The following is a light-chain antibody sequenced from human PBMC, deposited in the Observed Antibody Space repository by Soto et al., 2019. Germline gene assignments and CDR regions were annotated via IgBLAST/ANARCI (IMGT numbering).Light chain of an antibody. V-gene: IGLV2-14*01. J-gene: IGLJ2*01. Sequence: QSALTQPASVSGSPGQSIAISCTGTSSDIGGYNFVSWYKQHPGKAPKLMIYEVSNRPSGVSDRFSGSKSGNTASLTISGLQAEDEADYYCNSYRSTSDIVAFGGGTKLTVL. CDR2: EVS. CDR1: SSDIGGYNF. CDR3: NSYRSTSDIVA.